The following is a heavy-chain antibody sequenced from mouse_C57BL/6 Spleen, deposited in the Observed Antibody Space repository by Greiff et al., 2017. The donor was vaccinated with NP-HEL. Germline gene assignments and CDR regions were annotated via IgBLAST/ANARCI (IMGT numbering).Heavy chain of an antibody. Sequence: VQLQQSGPGLVAPSQSLSIPCTVSGFSLTSYGVHWVRQPPGKGLEWLVVIWSDGSTTYNSALKSRLSISKDNSKSQVFLKMNSLQTDDTAMYYCARLYYDYDLAWFAYWGQGTLVTVSA. CDR1: GFSLTSYG. CDR3: ARLYYDYDLAWFAY. D-gene: IGHD2-4*01. CDR2: IWSDGST. V-gene: IGHV2-6*03. J-gene: IGHJ3*01.